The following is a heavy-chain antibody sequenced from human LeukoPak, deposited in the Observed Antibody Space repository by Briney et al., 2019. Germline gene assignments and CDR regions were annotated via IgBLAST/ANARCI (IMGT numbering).Heavy chain of an antibody. V-gene: IGHV3-30-3*01. CDR2: ISYDASKK. D-gene: IGHD3-16*01. CDR3: AREGITLY. CDR1: GFTFSSYA. Sequence: GRSLRLSCAASGFTFSSYAIHWVRQAPGKGLDWVAIISYDASKKYYADSVKGRFTISRDNAKNTLYLQMNSLRAEDTAVYYCAREGITLYWGQGTLVTVSS. J-gene: IGHJ4*02.